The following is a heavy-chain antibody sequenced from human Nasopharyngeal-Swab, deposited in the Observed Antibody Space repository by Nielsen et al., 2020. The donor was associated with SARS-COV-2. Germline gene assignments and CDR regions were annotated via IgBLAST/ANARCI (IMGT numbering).Heavy chain of an antibody. J-gene: IGHJ2*01. CDR3: AKVLGSSWYSNDWYFDL. D-gene: IGHD6-13*01. CDR2: ISGSGGST. V-gene: IGHV3-23*01. Sequence: VRQAPGKGLEWVSAISGSGGSTYYADSVKGRFTISRDNSKNTLYLRMNSLRAGDTAVYYCAKVLGSSWYSNDWYFDLWGRGTLVTVSS.